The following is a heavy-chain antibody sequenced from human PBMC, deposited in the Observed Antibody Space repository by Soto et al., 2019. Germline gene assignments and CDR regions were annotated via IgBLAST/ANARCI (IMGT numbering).Heavy chain of an antibody. J-gene: IGHJ6*02. Sequence: SETLSLTCAVPGGSISSGGYSWSWIRQPPGKGLEWIGYIYHSGSTYYNPSLKSRVTISVDRSKNQFSLKLRSVTAADTAVYYCARAGITMVRGVIYYYGMDVWGQGTKVTVSS. CDR2: IYHSGST. V-gene: IGHV4-30-2*01. CDR3: ARAGITMVRGVIYYYGMDV. CDR1: GGSISSGGYS. D-gene: IGHD3-10*01.